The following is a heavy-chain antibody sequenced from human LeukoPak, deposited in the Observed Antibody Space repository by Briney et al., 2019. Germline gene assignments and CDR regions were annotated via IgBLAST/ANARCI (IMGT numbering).Heavy chain of an antibody. Sequence: PGRSLRLSCAASGFTFDDYAMHWVRQAPGKGLEWVSGISWNSGSIGYADSVKGRFTISRDNAKNSLYLQMNSLRAEDTAVYYCAKDTAGFHYWGQGTLVTVSS. J-gene: IGHJ4*02. CDR1: GFTFDDYA. CDR2: ISWNSGSI. V-gene: IGHV3-9*01. CDR3: AKDTAGFHY.